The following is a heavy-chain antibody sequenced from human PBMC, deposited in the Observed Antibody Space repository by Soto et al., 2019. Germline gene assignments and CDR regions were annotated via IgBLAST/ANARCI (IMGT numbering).Heavy chain of an antibody. Sequence: QVQLVESGGGVVQPGRSLRLSCAASGFTFSSYGMHWVRQAPGKGLEWVAVIWYDGSNKYYADSVKGRFTISRDNSKNTLYLQMNRLRAEDTAVYYCARDPRYGYYFDYWGQGTLVTVSS. CDR3: ARDPRYGYYFDY. CDR1: GFTFSSYG. D-gene: IGHD5-18*01. J-gene: IGHJ4*02. CDR2: IWYDGSNK. V-gene: IGHV3-33*01.